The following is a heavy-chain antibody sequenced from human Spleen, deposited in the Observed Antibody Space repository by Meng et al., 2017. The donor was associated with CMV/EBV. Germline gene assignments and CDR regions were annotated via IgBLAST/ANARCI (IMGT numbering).Heavy chain of an antibody. CDR2: INPSGDNT. Sequence: CKASGYTFTSYHIHWVRQAPGQGLEWMGMINPSGDNTTYTQRFQGRVTMTRDTSTSTVYIHLSSLRSEDTAVYYCARPNFPSNWFDPWGQGTLVTVSS. J-gene: IGHJ5*02. D-gene: IGHD4/OR15-4a*01. CDR1: GYTFTSYH. V-gene: IGHV1-46*01. CDR3: ARPNFPSNWFDP.